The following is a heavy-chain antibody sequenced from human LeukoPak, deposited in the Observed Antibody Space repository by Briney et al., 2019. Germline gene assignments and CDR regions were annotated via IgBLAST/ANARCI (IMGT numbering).Heavy chain of an antibody. CDR3: ARSRAFNSGAFDP. J-gene: IGHJ5*02. CDR1: GASVSSASY. D-gene: IGHD1-26*01. Sequence: PSETLSLTCTVSGASVSSASYWTWIRQPPGKGVEWIAHIYNGVNTNYNPSLKSRVTISVDTPKNQFSLRLNSVTAADTAVYYCARSRAFNSGAFDPWGQGNLVTVSS. CDR2: IYNGVNT. V-gene: IGHV4-61*01.